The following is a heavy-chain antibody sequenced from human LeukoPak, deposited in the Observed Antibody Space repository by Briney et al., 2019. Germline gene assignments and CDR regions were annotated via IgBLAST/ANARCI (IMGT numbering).Heavy chain of an antibody. CDR1: GGSISSYY. Sequence: PSETLSLTCTVSGGSISSYYWSWIRQPAGKGLEWIGEINHSGSTNYNPSLKSRVTISVDTSKNQFSLKLSSVTAADTAVYYCARVGYCSGGSCYSWRKYYFDYWGQGTLVTVSS. J-gene: IGHJ4*02. CDR3: ARVGYCSGGSCYSWRKYYFDY. D-gene: IGHD2-15*01. V-gene: IGHV4-34*01. CDR2: INHSGST.